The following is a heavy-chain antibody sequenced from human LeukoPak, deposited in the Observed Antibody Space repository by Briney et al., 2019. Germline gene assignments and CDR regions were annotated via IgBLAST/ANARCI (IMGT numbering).Heavy chain of an antibody. CDR3: ARGGGNYGDYSTSVDY. CDR2: ISSSGSTI. CDR1: GFTFSSYE. Sequence: PGGFLILSCAASGFTFSSYEMNWVRQAPGKGLERVSYISSSGSTIYYADSVKGRFTISRDNAKNSLYLQMNSLRAEDTAVYYCARGGGNYGDYSTSVDYWGQGTLVTVSS. D-gene: IGHD4-17*01. V-gene: IGHV3-48*03. J-gene: IGHJ4*02.